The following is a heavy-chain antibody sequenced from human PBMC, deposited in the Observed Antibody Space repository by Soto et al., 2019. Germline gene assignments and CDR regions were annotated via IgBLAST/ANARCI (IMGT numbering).Heavy chain of an antibody. CDR2: VFHTGFT. CDR3: ATSQKGYNWNYFDH. V-gene: IGHV4-39*01. Sequence: ETLSLTCAVSGGSVSGSYYYWAWLRQSPGKGPECIGSVFHTGFTSYNPSLESRVSVSVDTSKSQFSLKLSAVTASDTAVYYCATSQKGYNWNYFDHWGQGALVTVSS. CDR1: GGSVSGSYYY. J-gene: IGHJ4*02. D-gene: IGHD1-1*01.